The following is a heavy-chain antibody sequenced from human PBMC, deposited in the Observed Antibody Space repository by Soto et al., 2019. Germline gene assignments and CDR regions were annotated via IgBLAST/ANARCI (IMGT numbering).Heavy chain of an antibody. J-gene: IGHJ4*02. CDR3: ASPQNDDYVW. CDR1: GFIFSDHY. D-gene: IGHD3-16*01. CDR2: SRNIGNSYTT. V-gene: IGHV3-72*01. Sequence: GGSLRLSCAASGFIFSDHYMDWVRQVQGKGLEWVGRSRNIGNSYTTEYAASVKGRFTVSRDDSKNSLYLQMNSLKNEDTAVYYCASPQNDDYVWRGQGTLVTVSS.